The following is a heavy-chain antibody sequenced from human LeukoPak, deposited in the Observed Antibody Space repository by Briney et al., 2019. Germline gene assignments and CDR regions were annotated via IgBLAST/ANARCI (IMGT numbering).Heavy chain of an antibody. J-gene: IGHJ4*02. CDR2: IKEDGSEK. V-gene: IGHV3-7*01. D-gene: IGHD6-13*01. CDR1: GFTFSSYW. CDR3: ARDWIIATADVFDY. Sequence: GGSLRLSCADPGFTFSSYWMSWVRQAPEKGREWVANIKEDGSEKYYADSVRGGFTISRDNAKNSLYLQMNSLRAEDTAVYYCARDWIIATADVFDYWGQGILVTVSS.